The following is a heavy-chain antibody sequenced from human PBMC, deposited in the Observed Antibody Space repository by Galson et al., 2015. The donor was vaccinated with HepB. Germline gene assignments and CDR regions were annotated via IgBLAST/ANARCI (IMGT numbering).Heavy chain of an antibody. J-gene: IGHJ4*02. Sequence: SVKVSCKASGYIFSRFSISWLRQAPGQGLEWMGWISGYDVNVRYAQKFQGRLTMTTDTSTSTAHLDLRSLRSDDSAVYYCARGGLATIGGPTFDYWGQGTLVTVSS. D-gene: IGHD5-24*01. CDR1: GYIFSRFS. CDR2: ISGYDVNV. CDR3: ARGGLATIGGPTFDY. V-gene: IGHV1-18*01.